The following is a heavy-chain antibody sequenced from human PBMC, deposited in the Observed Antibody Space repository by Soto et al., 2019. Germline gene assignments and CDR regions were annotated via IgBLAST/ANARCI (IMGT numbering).Heavy chain of an antibody. CDR3: AREKGAVAGTGAFDI. Sequence: AGGSLRLSCAASGFTFSSYSMNWVRQAPGKGLEWVSSISSSSSYIYYADSVKGRFTISRDNAKNSLYLQMNSLRAEDTAVYYCAREKGAVAGTGAFDIWGQGTMVTVS. D-gene: IGHD6-19*01. V-gene: IGHV3-21*01. CDR2: ISSSSSYI. CDR1: GFTFSSYS. J-gene: IGHJ3*02.